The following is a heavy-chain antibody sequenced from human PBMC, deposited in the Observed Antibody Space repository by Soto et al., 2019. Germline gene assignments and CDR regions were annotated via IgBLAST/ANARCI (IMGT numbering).Heavy chain of an antibody. V-gene: IGHV3-9*01. Sequence: PGGSLRLSCAASGFTFDDYAMHWVRQAPGKGLEWVSGTSWNSGSIGYADSVKGRFTISRDNAKNSLYLQMNSLRAEDTALYYCAKDGLITMVRGVMGYYMDVWGKGTTVTVSS. CDR3: AKDGLITMVRGVMGYYMDV. CDR2: TSWNSGSI. CDR1: GFTFDDYA. D-gene: IGHD3-10*01. J-gene: IGHJ6*03.